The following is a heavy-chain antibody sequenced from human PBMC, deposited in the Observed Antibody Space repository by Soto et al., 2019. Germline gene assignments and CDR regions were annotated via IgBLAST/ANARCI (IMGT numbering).Heavy chain of an antibody. J-gene: IGHJ4*02. D-gene: IGHD3-16*01. Sequence: ASVNLSCKSSGYTFTSCCISWGRQAPGQGLECMGWISAYNGNTNYAQKLQGRVTMTTDTSTSTAYMELRSLRSDDTAVYYCAFEEGFGYFDYWGQGTLVTVSS. CDR3: AFEEGFGYFDY. CDR1: GYTFTSCC. CDR2: ISAYNGNT. V-gene: IGHV1-18*01.